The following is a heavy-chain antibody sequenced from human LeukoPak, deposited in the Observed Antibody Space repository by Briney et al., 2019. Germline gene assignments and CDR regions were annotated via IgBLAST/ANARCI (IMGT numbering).Heavy chain of an antibody. CDR1: GFAFSSYA. D-gene: IGHD3-22*01. CDR3: ARLLYYYDSSGYSPEDY. Sequence: PGGSLRLSCAASGFAFSSYAMSWVRQAPGKGLEWVSAISGTGGRTYYADSVKGRFTISRDNSKNTLYLQMNSLRAEDAAVYYCARLLYYYDSSGYSPEDYWGQGTLVTVSS. J-gene: IGHJ4*02. V-gene: IGHV3-23*01. CDR2: ISGTGGRT.